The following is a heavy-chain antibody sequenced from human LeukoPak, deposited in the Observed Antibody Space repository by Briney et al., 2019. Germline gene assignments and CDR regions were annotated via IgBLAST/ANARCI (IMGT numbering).Heavy chain of an antibody. D-gene: IGHD3-9*01. V-gene: IGHV4-34*01. CDR2: IYYSVST. CDR1: GGSFSGYY. Sequence: SETLSLTCAVYGGSFSGYYWSWIRQPPGKGLEWIGSIYYSVSTYYNPSLKSRVTISVDTSKNQFSLKLSSVTAADTAVYYCARRATYDILTGYYPGFTMDYWGQGTLVTVSS. CDR3: ARRATYDILTGYYPGFTMDY. J-gene: IGHJ4*02.